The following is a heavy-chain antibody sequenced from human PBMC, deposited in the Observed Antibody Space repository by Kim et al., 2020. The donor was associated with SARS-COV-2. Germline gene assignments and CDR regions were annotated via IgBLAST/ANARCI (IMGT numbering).Heavy chain of an antibody. Sequence: ASVKVSCKVSGYTLTELSMHWVRQAPGKGLEWMGGFDPEDGETIYAQTSQGRVTMTEDTSTDTAYMELSSLRSEDTAVYYCAYHVPMVRGVIIDYYYGMDVWGQGTTVTVSS. CDR1: GYTLTELS. CDR2: FDPEDGET. V-gene: IGHV1-24*01. CDR3: AYHVPMVRGVIIDYYYGMDV. D-gene: IGHD3-10*01. J-gene: IGHJ6*02.